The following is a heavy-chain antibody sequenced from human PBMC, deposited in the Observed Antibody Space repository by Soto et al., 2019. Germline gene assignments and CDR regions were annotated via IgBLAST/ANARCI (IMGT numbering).Heavy chain of an antibody. CDR3: AAIPLTSAVVYGRFDP. Sequence: QVHLQESGPGLVNPSGTLALTCAVSGGSISSDKWWTWVRQPPGKGLEWIGEISHRGSTNYSPSLKSRLSLAVDTTKTQFSLRLTSVNAADTAVYYCAAIPLTSAVVYGRFDPWGQGIMVTVSS. D-gene: IGHD3-22*01. J-gene: IGHJ5*02. CDR1: GGSISSDKW. V-gene: IGHV4-4*02. CDR2: ISHRGST.